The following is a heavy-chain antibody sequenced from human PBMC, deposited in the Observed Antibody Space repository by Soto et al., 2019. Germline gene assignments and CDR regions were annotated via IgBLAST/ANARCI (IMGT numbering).Heavy chain of an antibody. D-gene: IGHD2-15*01. CDR1: GFTFSDYY. V-gene: IGHV3-11*01. CDR2: ISSSGSTI. Sequence: PGGSLRLSCAASGFTFSDYYMSWIRQAPGKGLEWVSYISSSGSTIYYADSVKGRFTISRDNAKNSLYLQMNSLRAEDTAVYYCARVGRSGEDIVVVVAATPTDKYYYYMDVWGKGTTVTVSS. CDR3: ARVGRSGEDIVVVVAATPTDKYYYYMDV. J-gene: IGHJ6*03.